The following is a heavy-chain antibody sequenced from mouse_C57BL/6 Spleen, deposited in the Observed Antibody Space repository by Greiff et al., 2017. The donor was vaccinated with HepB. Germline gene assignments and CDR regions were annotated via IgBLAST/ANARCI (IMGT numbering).Heavy chain of an antibody. CDR1: GYTFTSYW. V-gene: IGHV1-72*01. CDR3: AIEDYPYAMDY. Sequence: QVQLQQPGAELVKPGASVKLSCKASGYTFTSYWMHWVKQRPGRGLEWIGRIDPKSGGTKYNEKFKSKATLTVDKPSSTAYMQLSSLTSEDAAVYYCAIEDYPYAMDYWGQGTSVTVSS. J-gene: IGHJ4*01. CDR2: IDPKSGGT. D-gene: IGHD2-4*01.